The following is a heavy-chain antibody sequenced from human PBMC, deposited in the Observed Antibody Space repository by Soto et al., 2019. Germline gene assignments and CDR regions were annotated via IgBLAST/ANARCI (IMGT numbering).Heavy chain of an antibody. J-gene: IGHJ4*02. D-gene: IGHD4-17*01. Sequence: QVQLVQSGAEVKKPGSSVKVSCKASGGTFSSYAISWVRQAPEQGLEWMRGIIPIFGTANYAQKFQGRVTINADESTSTAYIELSSLRSEHTAVYYCPRSSDYGDYTLDYWGQGTLVTVSS. V-gene: IGHV1-69*01. CDR3: PRSSDYGDYTLDY. CDR2: IIPIFGTA. CDR1: GGTFSSYA.